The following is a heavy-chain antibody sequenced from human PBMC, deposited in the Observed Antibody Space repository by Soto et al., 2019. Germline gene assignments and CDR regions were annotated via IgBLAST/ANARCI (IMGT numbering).Heavy chain of an antibody. D-gene: IGHD3-10*01. J-gene: IGHJ4*02. Sequence: ASVKVSCKASGYTFTGYYMHWVRQAPGQGLEWMGWINPNSGGTNYAQKFQGRVTMTRDTSISTACMELSRLRSDDTAVYYCARVTRYYKGTFDYWGQGTLVTVSS. CDR2: INPNSGGT. CDR1: GYTFTGYY. V-gene: IGHV1-2*02. CDR3: ARVTRYYKGTFDY.